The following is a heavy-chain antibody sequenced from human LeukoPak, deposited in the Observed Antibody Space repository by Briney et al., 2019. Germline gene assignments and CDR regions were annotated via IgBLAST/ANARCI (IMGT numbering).Heavy chain of an antibody. Sequence: GGSLRLSCAASGFTFSSYSMNWVRQAPGKGLEWVSSISSSSSYIYYADSVKGRFTISRDNAKNSLYLQMNSLRAEDTAVYYCARGIYGDYVHDYWGQGTLVTVSS. CDR2: ISSSSSYI. J-gene: IGHJ4*02. V-gene: IGHV3-21*01. CDR1: GFTFSSYS. CDR3: ARGIYGDYVHDY. D-gene: IGHD4-17*01.